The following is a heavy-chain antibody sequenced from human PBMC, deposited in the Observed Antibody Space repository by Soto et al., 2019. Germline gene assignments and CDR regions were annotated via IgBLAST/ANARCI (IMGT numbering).Heavy chain of an antibody. J-gene: IGHJ4*02. V-gene: IGHV3-23*01. CDR3: AKGDNDFWSGYYNFDY. CDR1: GFSFKTYA. CDR2: ISGSGDST. Sequence: GGSLRLSCAASGFSFKTYAMNWVRQAPGKGLEWVSSISGSGDSTYYADSVKGRFTISRDKSKNTLYLQMNSLRAEDTAMYYCAKGDNDFWSGYYNFDYWGQGTPVKSPQ. D-gene: IGHD3-3*01.